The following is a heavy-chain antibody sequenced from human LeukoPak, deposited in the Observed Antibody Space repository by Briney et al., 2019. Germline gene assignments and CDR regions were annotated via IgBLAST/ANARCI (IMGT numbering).Heavy chain of an antibody. Sequence: GSLRLSCAVSGFTSSTYWISWVRQAPGKGLEWVANIKPDGTEKYYADSVKGRFTISRDNAKNSLYLQMNSLRAEDTAVYYCARASPGAIFGVAYYYYYCMDVWGKGTTVTVSS. CDR3: ARASPGAIFGVAYYYYYCMDV. J-gene: IGHJ6*03. D-gene: IGHD3-3*01. CDR1: GFTSSTYW. CDR2: IKPDGTEK. V-gene: IGHV3-7*01.